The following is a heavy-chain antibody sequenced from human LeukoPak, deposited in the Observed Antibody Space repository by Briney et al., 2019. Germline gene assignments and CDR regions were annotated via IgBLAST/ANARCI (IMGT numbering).Heavy chain of an antibody. V-gene: IGHV1-8*01. CDR2: MNPNSGNI. CDR3: AREGLDL. Sequence: GASEKVSCKASGYPFTSYDINWVRQATGQGLEWMGYMNPNSGNIGYGLKFQGRVTMTWDTSISTAYMEMFSLRSEDTAIYYCAREGLDLWGRGTLVTVSS. J-gene: IGHJ2*01. CDR1: GYPFTSYD.